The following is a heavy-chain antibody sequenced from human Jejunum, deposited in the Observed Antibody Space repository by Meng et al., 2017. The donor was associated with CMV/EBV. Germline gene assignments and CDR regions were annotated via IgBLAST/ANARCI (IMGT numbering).Heavy chain of an antibody. CDR2: ISAYNGNT. J-gene: IGHJ5*02. CDR1: GYTFTSYG. Sequence: QVQLVQSGAEVKKPGASVKLSCKASGYTFTSYGISWVRQAPGQGLEWMGWISAYNGNTNYAQKLQGRVTMTTDTSTSTAYMELRSLRSDDTAVYYCARARLGGYCSSTSCADNWFDPWGQGTLVTVSS. V-gene: IGHV1-18*01. CDR3: ARARLGGYCSSTSCADNWFDP. D-gene: IGHD2-2*01.